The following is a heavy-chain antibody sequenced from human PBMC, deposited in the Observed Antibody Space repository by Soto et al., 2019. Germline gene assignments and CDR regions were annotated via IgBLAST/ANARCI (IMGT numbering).Heavy chain of an antibody. Sequence: EVPLVESGGGLVQPGGSLRLSCAASGLTFSRYWMHWVRQAPGKGLVWVSHINPDGSSTSHADSVKGRFTITRDNAKNTLYLQMNGRRVDDTAVYYCASSFGDTGYWGQGTLVTVSS. D-gene: IGHD4-17*01. CDR3: ASSFGDTGY. CDR2: INPDGSST. J-gene: IGHJ4*02. V-gene: IGHV3-74*01. CDR1: GLTFSRYW.